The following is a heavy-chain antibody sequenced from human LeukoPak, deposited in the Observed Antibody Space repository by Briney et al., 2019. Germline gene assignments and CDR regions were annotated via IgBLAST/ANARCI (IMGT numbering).Heavy chain of an antibody. CDR3: AKDADYDILTGYPTFDY. J-gene: IGHJ4*02. CDR2: IKQDGSEK. V-gene: IGHV3-7*01. CDR1: GFTLSNFW. Sequence: PGGSLRLSCAVSGFTLSNFWMAWVRQAPGKGLEWVANIKQDGSEKYYADSVKGRFTISRDNAKNSLYLQMNSLRAEDTAVYYCAKDADYDILTGYPTFDYWGQGTLVTVSS. D-gene: IGHD3-9*01.